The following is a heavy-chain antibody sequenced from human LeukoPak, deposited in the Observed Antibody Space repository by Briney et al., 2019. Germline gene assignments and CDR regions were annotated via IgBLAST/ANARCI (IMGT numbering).Heavy chain of an antibody. J-gene: IGHJ4*02. CDR3: ARDGDGDYFDY. CDR2: ISSSSSYI. V-gene: IGHV3-21*01. CDR1: GFTFSSYS. Sequence: GGSLRLSCAASGFTFSSYSMNWVRQAPGHGLESVSSISSSSSYIYYADSVKGRFTISRDNAKNSLYLQMNSLRAEDTAVYYCARDGDGDYFDYWGQGTLVTVSS. D-gene: IGHD4-17*01.